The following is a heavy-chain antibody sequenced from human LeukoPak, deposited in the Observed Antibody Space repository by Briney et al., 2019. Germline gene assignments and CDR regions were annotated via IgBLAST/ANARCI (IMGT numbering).Heavy chain of an antibody. Sequence: GGSLRLSCAASGFTFSSCWMSWVRQAPGKGLEWVANIKQDGSEKYYVDSVKGRFTISRDNAKNSLYLQMNSLRAEDTAVYYCARDLLSSGWSGGNDYWGQGTLVTVSS. CDR1: GFTFSSCW. CDR3: ARDLLSSGWSGGNDY. V-gene: IGHV3-7*05. J-gene: IGHJ4*02. CDR2: IKQDGSEK. D-gene: IGHD6-19*01.